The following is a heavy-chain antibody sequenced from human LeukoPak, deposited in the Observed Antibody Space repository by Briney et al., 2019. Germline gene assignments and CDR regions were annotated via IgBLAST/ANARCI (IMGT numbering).Heavy chain of an antibody. Sequence: GASVKVSCKASGYTFTGYYMHWVRQAPGQGLEWMGWINPNSGGTNYAQKFQGRVTMTRDTSISTAYMELSRLRSDDTAVYYCARSLATSYSSSWYPAYWGQGTLVTVSS. CDR1: GYTFTGYY. CDR3: ARSLATSYSSSWYPAY. CDR2: INPNSGGT. D-gene: IGHD6-13*01. V-gene: IGHV1-2*02. J-gene: IGHJ4*02.